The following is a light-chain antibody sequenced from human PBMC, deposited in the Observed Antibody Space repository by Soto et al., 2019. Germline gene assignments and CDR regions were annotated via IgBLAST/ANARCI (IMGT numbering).Light chain of an antibody. CDR3: QQANSFPIT. CDR2: VAS. Sequence: AIRMTQSPSSLSASTGDRVTITCRASQGISSYLAWYQQKTGKAPKLLMYVASTLQSGVPSRFSGSGSGTDFTLTISSLQTEDLATYDCQQANSFPITVGQGTRLEIK. V-gene: IGKV1-8*01. J-gene: IGKJ5*01. CDR1: QGISSY.